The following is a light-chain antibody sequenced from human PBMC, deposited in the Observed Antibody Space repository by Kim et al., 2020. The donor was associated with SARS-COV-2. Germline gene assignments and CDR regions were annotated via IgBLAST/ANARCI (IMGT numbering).Light chain of an antibody. CDR3: TSYTRSDTWV. J-gene: IGLJ3*02. CDR1: NKDVCGSNY. CDR2: DVS. Sequence: QPSNTSCIGTNKDVCGSNYVSWYQPHQGKAPKFMIYDVSKRPSGVSNRFSGSKSGNTASLTISGLQAEDEADYYCTSYTRSDTWVFGGGTQLTVL. V-gene: IGLV2-14*03.